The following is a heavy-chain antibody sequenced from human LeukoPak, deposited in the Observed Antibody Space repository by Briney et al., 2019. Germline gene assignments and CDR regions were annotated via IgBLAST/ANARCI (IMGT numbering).Heavy chain of an antibody. J-gene: IGHJ4*02. D-gene: IGHD2-15*01. CDR2: INPNTGGT. V-gene: IGHV1-2*02. CDR3: AKSAGSPARAKHFDY. CDR1: GGTFSSYA. Sequence: ASVKVSCKASGGTFSSYAISWVRQAPGQGFEWMGWINPNTGGTNNARKFQDRVTMTRDTSISTAYMELSSLTSDDTAVYYCAKSAGSPARAKHFDYWGQGTLVTVSS.